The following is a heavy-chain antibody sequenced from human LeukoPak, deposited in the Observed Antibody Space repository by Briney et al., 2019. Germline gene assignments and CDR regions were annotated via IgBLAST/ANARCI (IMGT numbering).Heavy chain of an antibody. CDR1: GGSFSGYY. Sequence: PSETLSLTCAVYGGSFSGYYWSWIRQPPGKGLEWIGEINHSGSTDYNMSLKSRVTISIDKSKNQFSLRLSSVTAADTAVYYCATVVAGATRFDYWGQGTLVTVSS. CDR3: ATVVAGATRFDY. D-gene: IGHD1-26*01. V-gene: IGHV4-34*01. CDR2: INHSGST. J-gene: IGHJ4*02.